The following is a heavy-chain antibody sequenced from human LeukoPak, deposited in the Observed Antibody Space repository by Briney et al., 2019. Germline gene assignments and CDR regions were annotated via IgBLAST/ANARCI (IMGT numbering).Heavy chain of an antibody. J-gene: IGHJ6*03. CDR1: GFTFSSYW. Sequence: GGSLRLSCAASGFTFSSYWVNWVRQAPGKGLEWVANIKQDGSEKNYVDSVKGRFTISRDNAKNSLYLQMNSLRAEDTTVYYCARGPYHYYMDVWGKGTTVTVSS. CDR3: ARGPYHYYMDV. CDR2: IKQDGSEK. V-gene: IGHV3-7*01.